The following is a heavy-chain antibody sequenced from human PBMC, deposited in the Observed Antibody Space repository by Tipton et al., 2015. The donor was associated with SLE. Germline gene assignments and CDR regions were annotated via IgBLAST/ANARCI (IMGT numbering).Heavy chain of an antibody. J-gene: IGHJ6*02. Sequence: TLSLTCTVSGDSISNGDDYWSWIRQPPGKGLEWTGNIYYGGGTYYNPSLESRVTISLDTSKNQFSLKLNSVTAADTAVYYCASGRCSSTSCYVAPYGLDVWGQGTTVTVSS. CDR1: GDSISNGDDY. V-gene: IGHV4-31*03. D-gene: IGHD2-2*01. CDR3: ASGRCSSTSCYVAPYGLDV. CDR2: IYYGGGT.